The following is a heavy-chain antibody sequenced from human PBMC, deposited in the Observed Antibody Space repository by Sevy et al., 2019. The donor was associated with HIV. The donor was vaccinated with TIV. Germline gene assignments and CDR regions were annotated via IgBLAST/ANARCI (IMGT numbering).Heavy chain of an antibody. Sequence: SEILSLTCTVSGGSISSSNYYWGWIRQSPGKGLEWIGSIFYTGTTHYNPSLKSRVTISVDTSKNQFSLKLSSVTAADTAVYYCARDHLLSLAYSWFDPWGQGTLVTVSS. D-gene: IGHD2-2*01. CDR3: ARDHLLSLAYSWFDP. V-gene: IGHV4-39*01. CDR2: IFYTGTT. CDR1: GGSISSSNYY. J-gene: IGHJ5*02.